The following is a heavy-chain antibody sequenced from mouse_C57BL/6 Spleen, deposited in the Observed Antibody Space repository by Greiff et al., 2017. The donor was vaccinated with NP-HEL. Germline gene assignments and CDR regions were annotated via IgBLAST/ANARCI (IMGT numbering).Heavy chain of an antibody. Sequence: EVKVEESGPGLVKPSQSLSLTCSVTGYSITSGYYWNWIRQFPGNKLEWMGYISYDGSNNYNPSLKNRISITRDTSKNQFFLKLNSVTTEDTATYYCARDLPYYGSSYYAMDYWGQGTSVTVSS. D-gene: IGHD1-1*01. CDR3: ARDLPYYGSSYYAMDY. CDR2: ISYDGSN. CDR1: GYSITSGYY. V-gene: IGHV3-6*01. J-gene: IGHJ4*01.